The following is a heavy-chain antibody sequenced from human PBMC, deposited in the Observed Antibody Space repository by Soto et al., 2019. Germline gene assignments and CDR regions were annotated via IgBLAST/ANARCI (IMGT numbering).Heavy chain of an antibody. D-gene: IGHD1-7*01. Sequence: SETLSLTCAVSGGSISSGGYSWSWIRQPPGKGLEWIGYIYHGGSTYYNPSLKSRVTISVDRSKNQFSLKLSSVTAAETAVYYCARVGTGTRVMDVWSQGTTVTVSS. J-gene: IGHJ6*02. CDR1: GGSISSGGYS. CDR3: ARVGTGTRVMDV. V-gene: IGHV4-30-2*01. CDR2: IYHGGST.